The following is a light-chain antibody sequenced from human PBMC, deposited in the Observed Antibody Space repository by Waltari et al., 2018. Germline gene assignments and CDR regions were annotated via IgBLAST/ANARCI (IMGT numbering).Light chain of an antibody. J-gene: IGLJ3*02. CDR2: EVN. Sequence: QSALTQPPSASGSLRPSVTISCTAISSDVGGYVYVSWYQQHPGKAPKVIIYEVNKRPSGVPGRFSGSRSGNTASLTVSGLQAEDEADYYCSSYAGSNRVFGGGTRLTVL. CDR1: SSDVGGYVY. V-gene: IGLV2-8*01. CDR3: SSYAGSNRV.